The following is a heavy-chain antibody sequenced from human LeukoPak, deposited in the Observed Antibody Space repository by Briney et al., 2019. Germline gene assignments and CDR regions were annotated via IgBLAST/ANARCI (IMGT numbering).Heavy chain of an antibody. Sequence: GGSLRLSCAASGFTFSSYNMDWVRQAPGKGREWVSSISISGSHMYYADSMKGRFTIPRDNAKNSLYLQMNSLRAENTAIYYCAREINGNYAFDYWGQGTLVTVSS. CDR2: ISISGSHM. CDR1: GFTFSSYN. CDR3: AREINGNYAFDY. J-gene: IGHJ4*02. D-gene: IGHD4-17*01. V-gene: IGHV3-21*01.